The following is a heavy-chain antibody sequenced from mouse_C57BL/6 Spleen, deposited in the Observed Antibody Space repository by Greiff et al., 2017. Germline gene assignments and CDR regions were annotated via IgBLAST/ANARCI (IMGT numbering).Heavy chain of an antibody. CDR1: GYTFTDYN. J-gene: IGHJ3*01. V-gene: IGHV1-22*01. CDR3: ARRETALAWFAY. Sequence: EVKLQESGPELVKPGASVKMSCKASGYTFTDYNMHWVKQSHGQSLEWIGYINPNNGGTSYNQKFKGKATLTVNKSSSTAYMELRSLTSEDSAVYYCARRETALAWFAYWGQGTLVTVSA. CDR2: INPNNGGT. D-gene: IGHD3-2*01.